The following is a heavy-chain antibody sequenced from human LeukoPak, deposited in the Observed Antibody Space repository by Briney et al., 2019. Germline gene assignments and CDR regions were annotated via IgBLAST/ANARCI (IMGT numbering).Heavy chain of an antibody. Sequence: ASVKVSCKASGYTFTSYYMHWVRQAPGQGLEWMGIINPGGGSTTYAQKFQGRVTMTRDMSTNTVYMELNSMRSEDAAVYYCARDSDSGSSSHYYYMDVWGKGTTVTVSS. CDR2: INPGGGST. J-gene: IGHJ6*03. D-gene: IGHD1-26*01. CDR3: ARDSDSGSSSHYYYMDV. CDR1: GYTFTSYY. V-gene: IGHV1-46*01.